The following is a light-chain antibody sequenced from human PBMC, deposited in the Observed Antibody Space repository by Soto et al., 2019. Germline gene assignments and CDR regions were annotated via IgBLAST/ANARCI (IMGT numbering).Light chain of an antibody. CDR3: QHYNTYTWT. CDR2: KAS. J-gene: IGKJ1*01. CDR1: QSISTY. Sequence: DIQMTQSPSTLSASVGDRVSITCRASQSISTYLAWYQQKPGKAPKLLIYKASSLGSGVPSRFSGSGSGTDFTLTISSLQPDDSATSYCQHYNTYTWTFGLGTKVDIK. V-gene: IGKV1-5*03.